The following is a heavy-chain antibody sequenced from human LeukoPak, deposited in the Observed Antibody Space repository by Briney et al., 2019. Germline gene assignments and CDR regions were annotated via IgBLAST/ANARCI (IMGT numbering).Heavy chain of an antibody. CDR2: INHSGST. D-gene: IGHD3-10*01. Sequence: SETLSLTCAVYGESFSDYYWSWIRQPPGKGLEWIGEINHSGSTNYKSSLKSRVTISVDTSKNQFSLKLSSVTAADTAVYYCARGLTGFGELLYYYYYYMDVWGKGTTVTISS. J-gene: IGHJ6*03. CDR3: ARGLTGFGELLYYYYYYMDV. CDR1: GESFSDYY. V-gene: IGHV4-34*01.